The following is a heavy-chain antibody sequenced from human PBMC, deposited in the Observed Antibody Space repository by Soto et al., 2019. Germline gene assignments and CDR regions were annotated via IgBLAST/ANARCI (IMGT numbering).Heavy chain of an antibody. CDR3: AKDTHCGTSHCTPTD. J-gene: IGHJ4*02. Sequence: EVQLMESGGAVVQPGGSLRLSCAGSGFSFDEYSMHWVRQAPGEGLEWVSLISRDGSRTYYSDSVKGRFTISRDNSKNSLYLQLNTLRTEDTAFYYCAKDTHCGTSHCTPTDWGQGTLVTVSS. CDR1: GFSFDEYS. D-gene: IGHD2-21*01. V-gene: IGHV3-43*01. CDR2: ISRDGSRT.